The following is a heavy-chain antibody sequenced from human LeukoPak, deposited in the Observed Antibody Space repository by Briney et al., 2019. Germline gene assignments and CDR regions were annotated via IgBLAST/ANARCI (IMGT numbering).Heavy chain of an antibody. CDR1: GGSISRYY. Sequence: SETLSLTCSVSGGSISRYYWSCIRPPAGKGLEWIGRIYPSGRPNHNPSLESRVTMSVDTSKNQFSLKLSSVTAAATALYYCAREHRSFWSGYSYYYYGMDVWGQGTTVTVSS. CDR2: IYPSGRP. V-gene: IGHV4-4*07. D-gene: IGHD3-3*01. CDR3: AREHRSFWSGYSYYYYGMDV. J-gene: IGHJ6*02.